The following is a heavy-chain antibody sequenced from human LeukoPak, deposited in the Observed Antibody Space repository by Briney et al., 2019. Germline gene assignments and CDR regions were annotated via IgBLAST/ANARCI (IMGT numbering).Heavy chain of an antibody. V-gene: IGHV3-11*01. J-gene: IGHJ4*02. Sequence: VGALRLSRVASGLIFNEYDMTCICRDPGKGLEWASSISSSGSTIYYAASVKGRFTISRDNAKNSLYLLMNSLRAEDTAVYYCARRIQIWGPGTLVTVSS. CDR2: ISSSGSTI. CDR1: GLIFNEYD. D-gene: IGHD2-21*01. CDR3: ARRIQI.